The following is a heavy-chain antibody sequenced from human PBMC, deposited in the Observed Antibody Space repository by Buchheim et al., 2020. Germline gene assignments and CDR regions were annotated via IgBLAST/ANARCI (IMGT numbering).Heavy chain of an antibody. D-gene: IGHD5-18*01. CDR2: ISSSGNTK. CDR3: ARDPRGYSYGFEYNYFDP. J-gene: IGHJ5*02. V-gene: IGHV3-11*01. CDR1: GFSFSDSY. Sequence: VQLVESGGGLVQPGGSLRLSCAASGFSFSDSYMSWIRQAPGKGLEWLSYISSSGNTKYYADSVKGRFTISRDNAKNSLYLQMNSLRGEDTAVYYCARDPRGYSYGFEYNYFDPGGQGTL.